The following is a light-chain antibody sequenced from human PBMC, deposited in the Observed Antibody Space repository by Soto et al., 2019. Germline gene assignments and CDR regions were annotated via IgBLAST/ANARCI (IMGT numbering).Light chain of an antibody. Sequence: EIVLTQSPGTLSLSPGERATLSCRASQSVSRSYLAWYQQKPGQAPRLLIYGASSRATGIPDRFSGSGSGAELSLRCSKRRVLRFAIDYCQQYGSSPGTFGEGTKVEIK. J-gene: IGKJ1*01. CDR3: QQYGSSPGT. CDR2: GAS. CDR1: QSVSRSY. V-gene: IGKV3-20*01.